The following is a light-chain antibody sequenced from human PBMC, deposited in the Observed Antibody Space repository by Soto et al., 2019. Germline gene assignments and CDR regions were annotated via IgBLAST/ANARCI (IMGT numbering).Light chain of an antibody. V-gene: IGLV1-44*01. CDR2: SDI. J-gene: IGLJ2*01. CDR1: TSNIETNT. Sequence: QTVVTQAPSASGTPGQRVTISCSGSTSNIETNTVNWYQQLPGTAPKLLIYSDIQRPSGVPDRFSGSKSGTSASLAIRGLQSGDEADYYCAAWDDSLNGVVFGGGTKLTVL. CDR3: AAWDDSLNGVV.